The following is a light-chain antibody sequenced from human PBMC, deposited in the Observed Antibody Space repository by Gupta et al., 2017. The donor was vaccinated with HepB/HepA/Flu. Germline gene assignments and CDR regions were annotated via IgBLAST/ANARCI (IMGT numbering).Light chain of an antibody. J-gene: IGKJ4*01. V-gene: IGKV3-20*01. Sequence: EIVLTQSPGTLSLSPGERATLSCRASQSFTSGYLAWYQQKPGQAPRLLIYGASRRAAGIPDRFSGSEYGTDFTLTISRREPEDFAVYYCQHYDDSIPLIFGGGTKVEMK. CDR1: QSFTSGY. CDR3: QHYDDSIPLI. CDR2: GAS.